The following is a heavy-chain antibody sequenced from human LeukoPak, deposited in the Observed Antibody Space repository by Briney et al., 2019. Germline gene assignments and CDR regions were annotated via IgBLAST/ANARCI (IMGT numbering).Heavy chain of an antibody. CDR3: ARDRRDGYKFYYDYYGMDV. CDR1: GXSISSYY. Sequence: SETLSLTCTVSGXSISSYYWSWIRQPPGKGLEWIGSIYYSGSTNYNPSLKSRATISVDTSKNQFSLKVSSVTAADTAVYYCARDRRDGYKFYYDYYGMDVWGQGTTVTVSS. J-gene: IGHJ6*02. D-gene: IGHD5-24*01. CDR2: IYYSGST. V-gene: IGHV4-59*01.